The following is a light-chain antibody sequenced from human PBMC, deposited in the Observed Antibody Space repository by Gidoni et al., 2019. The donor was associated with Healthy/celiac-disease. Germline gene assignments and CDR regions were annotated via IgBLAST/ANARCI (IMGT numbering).Light chain of an antibody. V-gene: IGKV3-11*01. CDR1: QSVSSY. J-gene: IGKJ4*01. CDR2: DAS. CDR3: QQRSNWPPSLT. Sequence: ELVLTQSPATLSLSPGERATRSCRASQSVSSYLAWYQQKPGQAPRLLIYDASNRATAIPARFSGSGSGTDFTLTISSLEPEDFAVYYCQQRSNWPPSLTFGGGTKVEIK.